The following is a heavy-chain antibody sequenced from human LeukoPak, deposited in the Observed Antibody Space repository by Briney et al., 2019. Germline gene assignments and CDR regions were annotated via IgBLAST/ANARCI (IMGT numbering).Heavy chain of an antibody. D-gene: IGHD3-10*01. CDR2: ISWNSGSI. CDR3: AKDIFTMVRGVVDY. J-gene: IGHJ4*02. CDR1: GFTFDDYA. Sequence: PGRSLRLSCAASGFTFDDYAMHWVRQAPGKDLEWVSGISWNSGSIGYADSVKGRFTISRDNAKNSLYLQMNSLRAEDTALYYCAKDIFTMVRGVVDYWGQGTLVTVSS. V-gene: IGHV3-9*01.